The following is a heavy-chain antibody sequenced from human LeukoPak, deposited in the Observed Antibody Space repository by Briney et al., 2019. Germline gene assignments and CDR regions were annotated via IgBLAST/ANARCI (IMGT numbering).Heavy chain of an antibody. J-gene: IGHJ5*02. CDR3: ARAERRYWFDP. CDR2: MYYSGST. V-gene: IGHV4-59*01. CDR1: GGSISSYY. D-gene: IGHD1-1*01. Sequence: SETLSLTCTVSGGSISSYYWSWIRQPPGKGLEWIGYMYYSGSTNYNPSLKSRVTISGDTSKNQFSLKLSSVTAADTAVYYCARAERRYWFDPWGQGTPVTVSS.